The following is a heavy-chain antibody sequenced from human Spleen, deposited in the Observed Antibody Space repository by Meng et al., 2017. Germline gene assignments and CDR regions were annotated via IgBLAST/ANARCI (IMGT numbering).Heavy chain of an antibody. D-gene: IGHD5-18*01. CDR2: VIPMLGKV. V-gene: IGHV1-69*04. J-gene: IGHJ4*02. Sequence: QVHLLQSGPEVKKPGASVRVSCKASGYTFGSYGICWVRQAPGQGLEYMGRVIPMLGKVNYAQKFQGRVTFTADKSTSTAYMELSSLTPDDTAVYYCARLPYSYGLRYYFDYWGQGTLVTVSS. CDR3: ARLPYSYGLRYYFDY. CDR1: GYTFGSYG.